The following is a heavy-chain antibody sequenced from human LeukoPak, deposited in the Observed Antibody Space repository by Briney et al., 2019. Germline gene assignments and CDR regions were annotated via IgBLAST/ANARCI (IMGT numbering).Heavy chain of an antibody. V-gene: IGHV3-53*01. Sequence: GGSLRLSCAASGFTVSNSYMSWVRQAPGKGLEWVSVIYSGGSTYYADSVKGRFTISRDNSKNTLYLQMNSLRDEDTAMYYCAIDAFDIWGQGTMVTISS. CDR3: AIDAFDI. J-gene: IGHJ3*02. CDR2: IYSGGST. CDR1: GFTVSNSY.